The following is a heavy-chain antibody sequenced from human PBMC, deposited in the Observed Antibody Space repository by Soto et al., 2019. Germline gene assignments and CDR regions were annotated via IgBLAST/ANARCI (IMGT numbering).Heavy chain of an antibody. CDR2: INAGNGNT. D-gene: IGHD6-19*01. CDR3: ARAVAVPADFDY. J-gene: IGHJ4*02. V-gene: IGHV1-3*05. CDR1: GYTFTGYA. Sequence: QVQLVQSGAEEKRPGASVKVSCKATGYTFTGYAMHWVRQAPGQMLEWMGWINAGNGNTKYSQKFQGRVTITRNTSASTAYMELSSLRAEDTAVYSCARAVAVPADFDYWGQGTLVTVSS.